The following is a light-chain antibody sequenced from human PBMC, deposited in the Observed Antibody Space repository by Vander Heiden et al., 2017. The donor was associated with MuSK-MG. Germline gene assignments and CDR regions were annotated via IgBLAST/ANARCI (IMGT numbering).Light chain of an antibody. CDR1: QSISSY. CDR2: AAS. J-gene: IGKJ1*01. Sequence: DIQMTQSPSSLSASVGDRVTITCRARQSISSYLNWYQQKPGKAPKLLIYAASSFQSGVPSRFRGRGSGTDFTLTIRRLQPEDFATYYCQQSYSNPRTFGQGTKVEIK. V-gene: IGKV1-39*01. CDR3: QQSYSNPRT.